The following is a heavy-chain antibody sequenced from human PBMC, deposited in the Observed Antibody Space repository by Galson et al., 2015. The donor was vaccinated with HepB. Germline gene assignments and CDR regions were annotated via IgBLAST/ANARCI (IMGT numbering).Heavy chain of an antibody. CDR3: ATRITIFGVGGL. CDR2: ISYDGSNK. V-gene: IGHV3-30-3*01. CDR1: GFTFSSYA. D-gene: IGHD3-3*01. Sequence: SLRLSCAASGFTFSSYAMHWVRQAPGKGLEWVAVISYDGSNKYYADSVKGRFTISRDNSKNTLYLQMNSLRAEDTAVYYCATRITIFGVGGLWGQGTLVTVSS. J-gene: IGHJ4*02.